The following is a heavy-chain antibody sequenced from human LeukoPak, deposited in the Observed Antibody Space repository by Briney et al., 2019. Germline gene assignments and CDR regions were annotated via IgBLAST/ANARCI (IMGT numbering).Heavy chain of an antibody. CDR1: GFTFSSYG. J-gene: IGHJ4*02. V-gene: IGHV3-33*01. D-gene: IGHD6-19*01. CDR3: ARDHSSGWYSDYFDY. Sequence: PGRSLRLSCAASGFTFSSYGMHWVRQAPGKGLEWVAVIWYDGSNKYYADSVKGRFTISRDNSKNTLYLQMNSLRADDTALYYCARDHSSGWYSDYFDYWGQGTLVTVSS. CDR2: IWYDGSNK.